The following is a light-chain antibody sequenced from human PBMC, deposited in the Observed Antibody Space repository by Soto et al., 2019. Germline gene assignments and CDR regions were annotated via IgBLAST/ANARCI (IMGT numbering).Light chain of an antibody. V-gene: IGKV3-20*01. CDR3: QQFGSSPGFT. CDR1: QSINNRY. Sequence: EIVLTQSPGTLSLSPGERATLSCRASQSINNRYLAWYQQKPGQAPRLLIYAASSRATGIPDRCSGSGSGTDFSLPISRLEPEDFAVYYCQQFGSSPGFTFGPGTKVDIK. J-gene: IGKJ3*01. CDR2: AAS.